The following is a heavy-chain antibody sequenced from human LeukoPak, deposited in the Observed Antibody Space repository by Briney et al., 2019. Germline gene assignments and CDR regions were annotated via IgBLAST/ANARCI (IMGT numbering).Heavy chain of an antibody. D-gene: IGHD3-3*01. J-gene: IGHJ6*02. Sequence: ASVKVSCKASGYTFTGYYMHWVRQAPGQGLEWMGWINPNRGGTNYAQKFQGRVTMTRDTSISTAYMELSRLRSDDTAVYYCARERITIFGVDALYYYYYGMDVWGQGTTVTVSS. CDR1: GYTFTGYY. V-gene: IGHV1-2*02. CDR3: ARERITIFGVDALYYYYYGMDV. CDR2: INPNRGGT.